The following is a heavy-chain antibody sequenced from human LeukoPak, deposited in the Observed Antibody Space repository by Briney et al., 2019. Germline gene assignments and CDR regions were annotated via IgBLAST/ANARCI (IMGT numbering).Heavy chain of an antibody. CDR2: IYSDGNT. D-gene: IGHD1-26*01. J-gene: IGHJ1*01. CDR1: GFTVSNNR. V-gene: IGHV3-53*01. CDR3: VREREGSNSEH. Sequence: GGSLRFSCAASGFTVSNNRLSWVRQAPGMGLEWVSTIYSDGNTYYPDSVKGRFTISRDGSKNTLYLQLNSLRTEDTAIYYCVREREGSNSEHWGQGTLVTVSS.